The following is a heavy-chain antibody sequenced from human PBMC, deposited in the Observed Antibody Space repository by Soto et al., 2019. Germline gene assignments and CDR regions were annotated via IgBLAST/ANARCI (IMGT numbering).Heavy chain of an antibody. CDR2: MNPNSGNT. V-gene: IGHV1-8*01. Sequence: QVQLVQSGAEVKKPGASVKVSCKASGYTFTSYDINWVRHATGQGLEWMGWMNPNSGNTGYAQKFQGRVTMTRNTSISTAYMELSSLRSEDTAVYYCARGSWGYCSSTSCSYYYYMDVWGKGTTVTVSS. CDR3: ARGSWGYCSSTSCSYYYYMDV. CDR1: GYTFTSYD. D-gene: IGHD2-2*01. J-gene: IGHJ6*03.